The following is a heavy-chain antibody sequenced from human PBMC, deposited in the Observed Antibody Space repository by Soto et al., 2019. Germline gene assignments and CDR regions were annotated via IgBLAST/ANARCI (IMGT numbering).Heavy chain of an antibody. CDR1: GGSFSGYY. Sequence: PSETLSLTCAVYGGSFSGYYWSWIRQPPGKGLEWIGEINHSGSTNYNPSLKSRVTISVDTSKNQFSLKLSSVTAADTAVYYCARGLRTTVPTSDYWGQGTLVTVFS. D-gene: IGHD4-17*01. CDR2: INHSGST. CDR3: ARGLRTTVPTSDY. V-gene: IGHV4-34*01. J-gene: IGHJ4*02.